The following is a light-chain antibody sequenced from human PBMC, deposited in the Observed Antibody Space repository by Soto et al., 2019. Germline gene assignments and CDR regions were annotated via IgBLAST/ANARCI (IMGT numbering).Light chain of an antibody. CDR1: QSVGTK. CDR3: QQYYSWPL. J-gene: IGKJ3*01. V-gene: IGKV3-15*01. Sequence: EIVMTQSPATLSVSPGEGATLSCRASQSVGTKLAWYQQKPGQPPRLLIYDTYTRAAGVPARFSGSGSGTAFPLTIAGLQSEDFAVYYCQQYYSWPLFGPGTKV. CDR2: DTY.